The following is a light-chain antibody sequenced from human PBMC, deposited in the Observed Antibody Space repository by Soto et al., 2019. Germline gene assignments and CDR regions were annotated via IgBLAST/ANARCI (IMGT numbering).Light chain of an antibody. J-gene: IGLJ2*01. CDR2: DDS. V-gene: IGLV3-21*02. CDR3: QVWDSSSDHVV. CDR1: NIRSKS. Sequence: SYELTQPPSVSVAPGQTASITCGGNNIRSKSVHWYQQKPGQAPVLVVYDDSDRPSGIPERFSGSNSGNTAILTISRVEAGDEADYYCQVWDSSSDHVVFGGGTQLTVL.